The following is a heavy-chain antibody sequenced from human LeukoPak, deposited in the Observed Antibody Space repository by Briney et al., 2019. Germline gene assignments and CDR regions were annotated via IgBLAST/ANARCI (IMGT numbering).Heavy chain of an antibody. CDR3: ARDLVATTLEGTDY. J-gene: IGHJ4*02. Sequence: ASVKVSCKASGYTFTGYYMHWVRQAPGQGLEWMGWINPNSGGTNYAQKFQGRVTMTRDTSISTAYMELSRLRSDDTAVYYCARDLVATTLEGTDYWGQGTLVTVSS. CDR2: INPNSGGT. V-gene: IGHV1-2*02. D-gene: IGHD5-12*01. CDR1: GYTFTGYY.